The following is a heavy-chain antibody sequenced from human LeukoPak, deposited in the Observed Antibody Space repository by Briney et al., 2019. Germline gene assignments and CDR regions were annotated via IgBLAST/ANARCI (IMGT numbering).Heavy chain of an antibody. Sequence: SVRVSCKASGGTFSSYAISWVRQAPGQGLEWMGGIIPIFGTANYAQKFQGRVTITADESTSTAYMELSSLRSEDAAVYYCAREVAPMWAFDIWGQGTMVTVSS. J-gene: IGHJ3*02. V-gene: IGHV1-69*13. CDR1: GGTFSSYA. CDR2: IIPIFGTA. CDR3: AREVAPMWAFDI. D-gene: IGHD2-21*01.